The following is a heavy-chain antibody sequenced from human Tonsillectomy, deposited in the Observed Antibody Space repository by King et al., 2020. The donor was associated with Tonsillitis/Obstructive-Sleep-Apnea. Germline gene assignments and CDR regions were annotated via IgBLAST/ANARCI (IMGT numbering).Heavy chain of an antibody. Sequence: VQLVESGGGLVKPGGSLRLSCAASGFTFSNAWMNWVRQAPGKGLEWVGRIKSKTDGGTTDYAAPVKGRFTISRDDSKNTLYLQMNSLKTEDTAVYYYTAVRYSGHDYVLYDHYGMDVWGQGTTVTVSS. CDR3: TAVRYSGHDYVLYDHYGMDV. V-gene: IGHV3-15*07. J-gene: IGHJ6*02. D-gene: IGHD5-12*01. CDR1: GFTFSNAW. CDR2: IKSKTDGGTT.